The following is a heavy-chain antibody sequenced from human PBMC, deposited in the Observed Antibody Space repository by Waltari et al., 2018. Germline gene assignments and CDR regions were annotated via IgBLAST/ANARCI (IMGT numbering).Heavy chain of an antibody. V-gene: IGHV3-48*03. J-gene: IGHJ6*02. CDR1: GFTFSSYD. D-gene: IGHD4-4*01. CDR2: ISSSGSTI. Sequence: EVQLVESGGGLVQPGGSLRLSCAASGFTFSSYDMNWVRQAPGKGLDLVSYISSSGSTIYYADSVKGRFTISRDNAKNSLYLQMNSLRAEDTAVYYCARDTDERMDVWGQGTTVTVSS. CDR3: ARDTDERMDV.